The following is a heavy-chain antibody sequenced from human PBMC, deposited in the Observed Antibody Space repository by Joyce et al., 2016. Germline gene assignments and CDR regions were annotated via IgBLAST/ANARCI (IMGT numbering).Heavy chain of an antibody. Sequence: QVQLVQSGSEVKKPGASVEVSCKASGYIFTTYGISWVRQAPGQGFEWMGWISAHHGKTKEAQKFQGRVTMTIDKSTSTAYMELESLGYDDTAVYYCARDIHYYNSSGYYWGAFDIWGQGTMVSVSS. CDR3: ARDIHYYNSSGYYWGAFDI. V-gene: IGHV1-18*01. J-gene: IGHJ3*02. CDR2: ISAHHGKT. CDR1: GYIFTTYG. D-gene: IGHD3-22*01.